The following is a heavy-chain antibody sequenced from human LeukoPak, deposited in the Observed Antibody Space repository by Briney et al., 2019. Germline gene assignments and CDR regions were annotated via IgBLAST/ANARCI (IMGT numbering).Heavy chain of an antibody. CDR1: GFTFSSYG. CDR3: ARDGSIAVAGIDY. V-gene: IGHV3-33*01. CDR2: IWYDGSNK. Sequence: GRSLRLSCAASGFTFSSYGMHWVRQAPGKGLEWVAVIWYDGSNKYYADSMKGRFTISRDNSKNTLYLQMNSLRAEDTAVYYCARDGSIAVAGIDYWGQGTLVTVSS. D-gene: IGHD6-19*01. J-gene: IGHJ4*02.